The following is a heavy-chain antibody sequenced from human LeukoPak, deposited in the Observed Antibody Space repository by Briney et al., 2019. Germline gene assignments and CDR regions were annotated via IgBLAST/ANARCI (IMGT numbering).Heavy chain of an antibody. V-gene: IGHV3-53*01. CDR1: GFIVSSKY. Sequence: GGSLRLSCAASGFIVSSKYMSWVRQAPGKGPEWVSVIYSGGSTYYAASVEGRFTISRDNSKNTVYLQMNSLRGEDTAVYYCARAGPIDYWGQGTLVTVSS. J-gene: IGHJ4*02. CDR2: IYSGGST. CDR3: ARAGPIDY.